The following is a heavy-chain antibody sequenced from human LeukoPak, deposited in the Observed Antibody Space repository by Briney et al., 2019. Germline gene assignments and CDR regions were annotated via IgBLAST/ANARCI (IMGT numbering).Heavy chain of an antibody. J-gene: IGHJ3*02. V-gene: IGHV1-2*02. CDR1: GYTFTGYY. D-gene: IGHD2-15*01. Sequence: ASVKVSCKASGYTFTGYYMHWVRQAPGQGLEWMGWINPNSGGTNYAQKFQGRVTMTRDTSISTAYMELSRLRSDDTAVYYCARGREILFLPSDTWGQGTMVTVSS. CDR2: INPNSGGT. CDR3: ARGREILFLPSDT.